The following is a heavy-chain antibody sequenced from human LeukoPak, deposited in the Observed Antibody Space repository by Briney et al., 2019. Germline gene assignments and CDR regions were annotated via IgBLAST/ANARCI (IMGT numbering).Heavy chain of an antibody. CDR2: FDPEDGET. V-gene: IGHV1-24*01. CDR3: ATSQYYDFWSDPNYGMDV. Sequence: ASVKVSCKVSGYTLTELSIHWVRQAPGKGLEWMGGFDPEDGETIYAQKFQGRVTMTEDTSTDTAYMELSSLRSEDTAVYYCATSQYYDFWSDPNYGMDVWGQGTTVTVSS. CDR1: GYTLTELS. D-gene: IGHD3-3*01. J-gene: IGHJ6*02.